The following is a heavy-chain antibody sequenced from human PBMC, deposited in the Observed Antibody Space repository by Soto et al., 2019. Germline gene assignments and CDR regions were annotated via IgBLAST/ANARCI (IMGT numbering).Heavy chain of an antibody. CDR2: ISASGGA. J-gene: IGHJ4*02. V-gene: IGHV3-23*01. CDR3: AKERGEIGLPLFDY. Sequence: PGGSLRLSCAASGFTFANYAIIFVRHSPGKWLEWVSGISASGGAYYTDSVKGRVTISRDNSKNTLYLQMNSLRAEDTAVYYCAKERGEIGLPLFDYWGQGTLVTVSS. CDR1: GFTFANYA.